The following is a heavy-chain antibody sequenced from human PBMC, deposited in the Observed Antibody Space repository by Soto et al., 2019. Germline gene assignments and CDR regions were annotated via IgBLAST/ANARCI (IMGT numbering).Heavy chain of an antibody. CDR3: ARSDTAHITIFGVVLSGWFDP. J-gene: IGHJ5*02. CDR2: INHSGST. D-gene: IGHD3-3*01. V-gene: IGHV4-34*01. CDR1: GGSFSGYY. Sequence: PSETLSLTCAVYGGSFSGYYWTWIRQPPGTGLEWIGEINHSGSTNYNPPHKSRVTISVDKSKNQFSLKLSSVTAADTGVYYCARSDTAHITIFGVVLSGWFDPWGQGTLVTVSS.